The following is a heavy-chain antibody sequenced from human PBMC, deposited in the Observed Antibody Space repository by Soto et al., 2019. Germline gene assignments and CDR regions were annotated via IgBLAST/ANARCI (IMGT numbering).Heavy chain of an antibody. V-gene: IGHV1-2*02. D-gene: IGHD6-6*01. CDR2: INPNSGGT. J-gene: IGHJ4*02. CDR3: ARGRWAARPPNDQ. Sequence: EASVKVSCKASGYTFTGYYMHWVRQAPGQGLEWMGWINPNSGGTNYAQKFQGRVTMTRDTSISTAYMELSRLRSDDTAVYYCARGRWAARPPNDQWGQGTRVTVSS. CDR1: GYTFTGYY.